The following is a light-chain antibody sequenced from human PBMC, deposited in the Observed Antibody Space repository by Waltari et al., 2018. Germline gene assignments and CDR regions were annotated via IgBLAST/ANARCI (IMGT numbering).Light chain of an antibody. CDR2: DVS. CDR3: SSYAGSNNYV. J-gene: IGLJ1*01. CDR1: SSDVGGYNY. V-gene: IGLV2-8*01. Sequence: QSALTQPPSASGSPGQSVTISCTGTSSDVGGYNYVSWYQQHPGKAPKLMVYDVSRRPSGVPERFSGSKSGNTASRTVSGLQAEDEADYYCSSYAGSNNYVFGTGTKVTVL.